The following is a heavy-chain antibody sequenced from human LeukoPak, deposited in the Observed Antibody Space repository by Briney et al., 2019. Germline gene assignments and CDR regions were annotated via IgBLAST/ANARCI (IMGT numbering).Heavy chain of an antibody. CDR3: ARDLHCSGGSCYSGLHY. CDR1: GFTFSNFA. D-gene: IGHD2-15*01. J-gene: IGHJ4*02. CDR2: ISYDGSYK. V-gene: IGHV3-30*04. Sequence: GGSLRLSCAASGFTFSNFAMHWVRQAPGKGLEWVSVISYDGSYKYYTDSVKGRFTISRDNSKNTLYLQMNSLRPEDTAVYYCARDLHCSGGSCYSGLHYWGQGTLVTVSS.